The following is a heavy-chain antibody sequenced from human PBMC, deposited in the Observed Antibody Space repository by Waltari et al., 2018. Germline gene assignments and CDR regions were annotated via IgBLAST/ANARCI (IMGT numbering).Heavy chain of an antibody. CDR2: ISSSSSTI. J-gene: IGHJ3*02. V-gene: IGHV3-48*04. CDR3: ARAVPGIAAGTGNDAFDI. D-gene: IGHD6-13*01. Sequence: EVQLVESGGGLVQPGGSLRLSCAASGFTFSSYSMNWVRQAPGKGLEWVSYISSSSSTIYYADSVKGRFTISRDNAKNSLYLQMNSLRAEDTAVYYCARAVPGIAAGTGNDAFDIWGQGTMVTVSS. CDR1: GFTFSSYS.